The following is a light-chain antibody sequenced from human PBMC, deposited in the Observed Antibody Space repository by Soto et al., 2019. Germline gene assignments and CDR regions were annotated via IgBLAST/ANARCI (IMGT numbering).Light chain of an antibody. V-gene: IGLV2-18*02. CDR1: SSDVGGYNS. J-gene: IGLJ2*01. CDR2: EVS. CDR3: SSYTSSGTLV. Sequence: QSALTQPPSVSGSPGQSVTISCTGTSSDVGGYNSVSWYLQPPGTAPKLMVYEVSNRPSGVPDRVSGSKSGNTASLTISGRQAEDEADYYCSSYTSSGTLVFGGGTKLTVL.